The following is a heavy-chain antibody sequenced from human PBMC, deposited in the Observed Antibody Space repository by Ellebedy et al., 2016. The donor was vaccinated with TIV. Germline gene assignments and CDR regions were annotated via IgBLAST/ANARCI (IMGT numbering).Heavy chain of an antibody. CDR3: TSYCGGDCYWGGY. Sequence: GESLKISCAASGFTFSSYAASWVRQAPGKGLEWVAGLNANGVVIAYADSVKGRSTISSDNSKNTLYLQMNRLRAEDTAVYYCTSYCGGDCYWGGYWGQGTLLTVSS. J-gene: IGHJ4*02. CDR1: GFTFSSYA. CDR2: LNANGVVI. D-gene: IGHD2-21*02. V-gene: IGHV3-23*01.